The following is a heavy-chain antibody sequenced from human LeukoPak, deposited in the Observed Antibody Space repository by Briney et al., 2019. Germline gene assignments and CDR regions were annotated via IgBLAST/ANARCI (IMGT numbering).Heavy chain of an antibody. CDR3: AAVYSGYDPNWFDP. J-gene: IGHJ5*02. CDR1: GGSISSSSYY. Sequence: KPSETLSLTCTVSGGSISSSSYYWGWIRQPPGKGLEWIGSIYYSGSTYYNPSLKSRVTISVDTSKNQFSLKLSSVTAADTAVYYCAAVYSGYDPNWFDPWGQGTLVTVSS. D-gene: IGHD5-12*01. CDR2: IYYSGST. V-gene: IGHV4-39*01.